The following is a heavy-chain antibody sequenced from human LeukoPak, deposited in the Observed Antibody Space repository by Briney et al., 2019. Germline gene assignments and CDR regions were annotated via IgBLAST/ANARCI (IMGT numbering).Heavy chain of an antibody. CDR2: IYTSGST. Sequence: SETLSLTCFVSGDSISNYYWSWIRLPAGKGLDWIGRIYTSGSTNYNPSLKSRVTMSVDTSKNQFSLKLSSVTAADTAVYYCAREVAAGTFYFDYWGQGTLVTVSS. CDR1: GDSISNYY. V-gene: IGHV4-4*07. J-gene: IGHJ4*02. CDR3: AREVAAGTFYFDY. D-gene: IGHD6-13*01.